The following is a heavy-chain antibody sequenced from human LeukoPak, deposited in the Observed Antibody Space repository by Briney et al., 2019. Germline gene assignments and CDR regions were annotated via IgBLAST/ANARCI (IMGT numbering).Heavy chain of an antibody. V-gene: IGHV1-69*13. Sequence: GASVKVSCKASGGTFSSYAISWVRQAPGQGLEWMGGIIPIFGTANYAQKFQVRVTITADESTSTAYMELSSLRSEDTAVYYCARESAAAGFNWFDPWGQGTLVTVSS. CDR2: IIPIFGTA. CDR1: GGTFSSYA. CDR3: ARESAAAGFNWFDP. D-gene: IGHD6-13*01. J-gene: IGHJ5*02.